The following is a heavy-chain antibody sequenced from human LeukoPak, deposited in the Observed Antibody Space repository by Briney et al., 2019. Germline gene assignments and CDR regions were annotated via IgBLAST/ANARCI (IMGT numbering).Heavy chain of an antibody. D-gene: IGHD5-24*01. CDR1: GYTFTSYG. Sequence: ASVKVSCKASGYTFTSYGISWVRQAPGQGLEWMGWISAYNGNTNYAQKLQGRVTMTTDTSTSTAYMELRSLRSDDTAVYYCARGSTNLDYYSYYMDVWGKGTTVTVSS. V-gene: IGHV1-18*01. J-gene: IGHJ6*03. CDR2: ISAYNGNT. CDR3: ARGSTNLDYYSYYMDV.